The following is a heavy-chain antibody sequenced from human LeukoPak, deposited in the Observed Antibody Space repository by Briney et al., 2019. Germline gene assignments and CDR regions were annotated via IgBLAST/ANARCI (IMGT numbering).Heavy chain of an antibody. Sequence: ASVKVSCKASGYTFTSYGISWVRQAPGQGLEWMGWISAYNGNTNYAQKLQGRVTMTTDTSTSTAYMELRSLRPDDTAVYYCARDPTLGYCSSTSCAGDAFDIWGQGTMVTVSS. D-gene: IGHD2-2*03. CDR1: GYTFTSYG. CDR2: ISAYNGNT. V-gene: IGHV1-18*01. CDR3: ARDPTLGYCSSTSCAGDAFDI. J-gene: IGHJ3*02.